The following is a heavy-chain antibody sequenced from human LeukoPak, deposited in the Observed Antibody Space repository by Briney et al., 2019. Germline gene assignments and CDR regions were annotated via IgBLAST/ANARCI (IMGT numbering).Heavy chain of an antibody. D-gene: IGHD3-10*01. J-gene: IGHJ6*02. CDR3: ARSITMVRGDYYYYGMDV. V-gene: IGHV3-64*01. Sequence: GGSLRLSCAASGFTFSSYAMHWVRQAPGKGLEYVSAISSNGGSTYYANSVKGRFTISRDNSKNTLYLQMGSLRAEDMAVYYCARSITMVRGDYYYYGMDVWGQGTTVTVSS. CDR1: GFTFSSYA. CDR2: ISSNGGST.